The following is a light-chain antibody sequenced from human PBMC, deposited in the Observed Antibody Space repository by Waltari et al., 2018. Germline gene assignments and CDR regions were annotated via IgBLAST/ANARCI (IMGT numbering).Light chain of an antibody. CDR3: QQYYRSRT. V-gene: IGKV4-1*01. CDR2: WAS. CDR1: FYRAEKKKH. Sequence: FYRAEKKKHLAWDQHKPGQPPKLLFYWASTRESGVPDRFSASGSGTDFTLTINNLQAEDVAVYYCQQYYRSRTFGQGTKVEIK. J-gene: IGKJ1*01.